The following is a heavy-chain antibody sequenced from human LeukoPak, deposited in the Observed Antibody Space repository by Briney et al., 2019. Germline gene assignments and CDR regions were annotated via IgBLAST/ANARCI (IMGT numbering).Heavy chain of an antibody. V-gene: IGHV4-31*03. CDR3: ARSYYYGSGSRYYFDY. J-gene: IGHJ4*02. D-gene: IGHD3-10*01. CDR2: IYYSGST. CDR1: GGSISSGGYY. Sequence: ASETLSLTCTVSGGSISSGGYYWSWIRQHPGKGLEWIGYIYYSGSTYYNPSLKSRVTISVDRSKNQFSLKLSSVTAADTAVYYCARSYYYGSGSRYYFDYWGQGTLVTVSS.